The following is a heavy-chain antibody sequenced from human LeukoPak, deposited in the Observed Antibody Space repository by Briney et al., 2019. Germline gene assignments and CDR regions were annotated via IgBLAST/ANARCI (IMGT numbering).Heavy chain of an antibody. CDR2: INPSGGSP. CDR1: GYSFTTYN. V-gene: IGHV1-46*01. Sequence: GASVKVSCKASGYSFTTYNMHWVRQAPGQGPEWIGIINPSGGSPTYAQKFQGGVSVTTDTSTGTVYLELSSLRSEDTAIYYCARDNTNWSFDYWGQGTLVTVPS. CDR3: ARDNTNWSFDY. D-gene: IGHD7-27*01. J-gene: IGHJ4*02.